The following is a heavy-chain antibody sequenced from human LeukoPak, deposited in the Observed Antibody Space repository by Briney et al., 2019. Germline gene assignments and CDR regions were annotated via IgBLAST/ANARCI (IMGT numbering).Heavy chain of an antibody. CDR3: ARGIAAAGYNWFDP. Sequence: GASVKVSCKASGGTFSSYAISWVRQAPGQGLEWMGGIILIFGTANYAQKFQGRVTITTDESTSTAYMELSSLRSEDTAVYYCARGIAAAGYNWFDPWGQGTLVTVSS. J-gene: IGHJ5*02. CDR2: IILIFGTA. CDR1: GGTFSSYA. V-gene: IGHV1-69*05. D-gene: IGHD6-13*01.